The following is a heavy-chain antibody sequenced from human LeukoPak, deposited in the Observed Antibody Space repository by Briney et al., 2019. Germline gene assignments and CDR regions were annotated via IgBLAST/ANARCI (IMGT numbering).Heavy chain of an antibody. V-gene: IGHV3-53*01. CDR1: GFTVSSYY. CDR2: IYIGGRT. CDR3: ARCLGGDYVADTYRYFDL. Sequence: GGSLRLSCAASGFTVSSYYMSWVRQAPGKGLEWVSVIYIGGRTYYADSVTGRFIISRDNSKNTLYLQMNSLRAEDTAVYYCARCLGGDYVADTYRYFDLWGRGTLVTVSS. D-gene: IGHD4-17*01. J-gene: IGHJ2*01.